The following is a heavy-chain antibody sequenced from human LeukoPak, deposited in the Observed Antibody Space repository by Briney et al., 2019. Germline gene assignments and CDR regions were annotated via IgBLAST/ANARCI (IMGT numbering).Heavy chain of an antibody. CDR3: AKGLTVAAAGSSSVY. J-gene: IGHJ4*02. CDR1: GFTFSSYA. CDR2: ISGSGGST. Sequence: GGSLRLSCAASGFTFSSYAMSWVRQTPGKGLEWVSAISGSGGSTYYADSVKGRFTISRDNSKNTLYLQMNSLRAEDTAVYYCAKGLTVAAAGSSSVYWGQGTLVTVSS. V-gene: IGHV3-23*01. D-gene: IGHD6-13*01.